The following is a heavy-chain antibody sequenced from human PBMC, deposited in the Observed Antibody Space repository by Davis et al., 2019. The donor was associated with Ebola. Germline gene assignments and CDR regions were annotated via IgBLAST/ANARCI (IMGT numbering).Heavy chain of an antibody. CDR2: IYIDGTT. CDR3: AKDRAAVADWYFDL. J-gene: IGHJ2*01. Sequence: GESLKISCAASGFTVSSNYMSWVRQAPGKGLEWVSVIYIDGTTYYADSVRGRFTISRDNSKNTLYLQMNSLRAEDTAVYYCAKDRAAVADWYFDLWGRGTLVTVAS. D-gene: IGHD6-19*01. CDR1: GFTVSSNY. V-gene: IGHV3-53*01.